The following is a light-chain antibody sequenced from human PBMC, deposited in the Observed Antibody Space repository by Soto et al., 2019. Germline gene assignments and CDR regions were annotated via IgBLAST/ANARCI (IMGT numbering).Light chain of an antibody. CDR3: QQYATSPIT. CDR1: QSVSSSY. J-gene: IGKJ5*01. CDR2: GAS. V-gene: IGKV3-20*01. Sequence: IGLKKSPGTLTLSPGDRGILPCSASQSVSSSYLAWFQHKPGQAPRLLIYGASSRATGIPDRFSGSGSGTDFTLTVSRLEPEDFAVYYCQQYATSPITLGQGTGLEI.